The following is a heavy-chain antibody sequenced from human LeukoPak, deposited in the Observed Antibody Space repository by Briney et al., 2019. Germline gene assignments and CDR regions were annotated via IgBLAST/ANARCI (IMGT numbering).Heavy chain of an antibody. CDR2: IHYSEST. CDR1: GGSISSYY. CDR3: ARHRIVAAVGAFDY. Sequence: NPSETLSLTCTVSGGSISSYYWSWIRQPPGKGLEWIGFIHYSESTNYNPSLKSRVTMSVDTSRNQFSLKLSSVTAADTAVYYCARHRIVAAVGAFDYWGQGTLVTVSS. J-gene: IGHJ4*02. V-gene: IGHV4-59*08. D-gene: IGHD6-13*01.